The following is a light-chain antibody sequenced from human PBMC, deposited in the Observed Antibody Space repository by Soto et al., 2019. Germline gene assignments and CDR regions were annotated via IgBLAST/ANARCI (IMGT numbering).Light chain of an antibody. Sequence: DIQLTQSPSFLSASVGDRVTITCRASQGFSNSLAWYQQKPGKAPKLLIYAASTLQSGVPSRFSGSGSGTAFTLTISRLQPEEFATYYCQQHDSYPCTFGQGTKLEIK. V-gene: IGKV1-9*01. CDR1: QGFSNS. CDR2: AAS. J-gene: IGKJ2*02. CDR3: QQHDSYPCT.